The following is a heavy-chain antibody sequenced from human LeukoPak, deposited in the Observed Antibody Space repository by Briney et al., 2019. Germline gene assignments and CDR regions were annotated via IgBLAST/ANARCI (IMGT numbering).Heavy chain of an antibody. CDR1: GFTFGDYA. V-gene: IGHV3-49*04. CDR2: IRSKAYGGTT. J-gene: IGHJ4*02. Sequence: GGSLRLSCTASGFTFGDYAMSWVRQAPGKGLEWVGFIRSKAYGGTTEYAASVKGRFTISRDDSKSIAYLQMNSLKTEDTAVYYCTRNSLGYYYDSSGYNDYWGQGTLVTVSS. CDR3: TRNSLGYYYDSSGYNDY. D-gene: IGHD3-22*01.